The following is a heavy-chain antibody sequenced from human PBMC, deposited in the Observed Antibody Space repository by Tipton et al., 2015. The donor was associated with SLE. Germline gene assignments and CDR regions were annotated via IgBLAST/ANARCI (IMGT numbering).Heavy chain of an antibody. Sequence: SLRLSCAASGFTFDDYTMHWVRQAPGKGLEWVSLISWDGGSTYYADSVKGRFTISRDNSKNSLYLQMNSLRTEDTALYYCAKDNGYCSSTSCYYYGMDVWGQGTTVTVSS. CDR2: ISWDGGST. CDR1: GFTFDDYT. D-gene: IGHD2-2*03. V-gene: IGHV3-43*01. CDR3: AKDNGYCSSTSCYYYGMDV. J-gene: IGHJ6*02.